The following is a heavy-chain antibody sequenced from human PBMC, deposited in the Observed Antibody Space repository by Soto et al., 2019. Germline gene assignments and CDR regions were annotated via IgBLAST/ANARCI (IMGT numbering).Heavy chain of an antibody. V-gene: IGHV4-39*01. Sequence: SETLSLTCTVSGGSISSGSYYWGWIRQPPGKGLEWIGSIYYSGSTYYNPSLKSRVTISVDTSTNQFSLKLSSVTAADTAVYYCARMLEYSYGSLSWFDPWGQGTLVTVSS. CDR1: GGSISSGSYY. J-gene: IGHJ5*02. CDR2: IYYSGST. CDR3: ARMLEYSYGSLSWFDP. D-gene: IGHD5-18*01.